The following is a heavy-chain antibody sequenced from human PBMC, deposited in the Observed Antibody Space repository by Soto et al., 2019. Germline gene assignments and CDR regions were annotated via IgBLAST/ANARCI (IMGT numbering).Heavy chain of an antibody. Sequence: PPETLSLTCTVSGASLSSGCSYWSWIRQHPGKGLEWIGYIYYSGSTYYNPSLKRRVTISADTSKNQFSLKLSSVTAADTAVYYCARGGIAVAAYYYYYGMDVWGQGTTVTVSS. CDR2: IYYSGST. J-gene: IGHJ6*02. CDR3: ARGGIAVAAYYYYYGMDV. CDR1: GASLSSGCSY. V-gene: IGHV4-31*03. D-gene: IGHD6-19*01.